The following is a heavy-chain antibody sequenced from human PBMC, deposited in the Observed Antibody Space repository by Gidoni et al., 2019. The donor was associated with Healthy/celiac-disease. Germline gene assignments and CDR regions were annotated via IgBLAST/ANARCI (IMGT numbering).Heavy chain of an antibody. CDR3: ASSPPDDYGDY. CDR1: GFTFSSYA. J-gene: IGHJ4*02. CDR2: ISYDGSNK. Sequence: QVQLVESGGGVVQPGRSLRLSCAASGFTFSSYAMHWVRQAPGKGLEWVAVISYDGSNKYYADSVKGRFTISRDNSKNTLYLQMNSLRAEDTAVYYCASSPPDDYGDYWGQGTLVTVSS. V-gene: IGHV3-30-3*01.